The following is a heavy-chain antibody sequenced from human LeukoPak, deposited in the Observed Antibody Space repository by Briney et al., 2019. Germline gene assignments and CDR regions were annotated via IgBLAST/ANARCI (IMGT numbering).Heavy chain of an antibody. V-gene: IGHV4-59*01. Sequence: SETLSLTCTVSGGSISSYYWSWIRQPPGKGLEWIGYIYYSGSTNYNPSLKSRVTISVDTSKNQFSLKLSSVTAADTAVYYCARYDGYSSSFDAFDIWGQGTMVTVSS. J-gene: IGHJ3*02. CDR1: GGSISSYY. D-gene: IGHD6-13*01. CDR3: ARYDGYSSSFDAFDI. CDR2: IYYSGST.